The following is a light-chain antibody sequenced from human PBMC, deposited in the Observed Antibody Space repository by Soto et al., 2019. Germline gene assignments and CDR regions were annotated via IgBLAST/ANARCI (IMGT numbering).Light chain of an antibody. CDR2: GAS. CDR1: QSVSSN. CDR3: QQYNNWPWT. J-gene: IGKJ1*01. V-gene: IGKV3-15*01. Sequence: EIVMTQSPATLSVSPGERGTLSCRASQSVSSNLAWYQQKPGQAPRLLIYGASTRATGIPARFSGSRSGTEFTLTISRLQSEDCAVYYCQQYNNWPWTFGQGTKVEIK.